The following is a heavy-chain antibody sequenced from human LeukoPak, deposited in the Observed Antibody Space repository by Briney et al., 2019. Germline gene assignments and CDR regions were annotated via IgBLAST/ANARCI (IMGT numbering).Heavy chain of an antibody. J-gene: IGHJ4*02. D-gene: IGHD3-16*02. CDR2: ISGSGGKT. Sequence: PGGSLRLSCAASGFTFSSYAMSWVRQAPGKGLEWVSGISGSGGKTYYADSMKGRFTISRDNSKNTLYLQMNSLRAEDTAVYYCAKDRMITFGGLIVPFFDCWGQGTLVTVSS. CDR1: GFTFSSYA. CDR3: AKDRMITFGGLIVPFFDC. V-gene: IGHV3-23*01.